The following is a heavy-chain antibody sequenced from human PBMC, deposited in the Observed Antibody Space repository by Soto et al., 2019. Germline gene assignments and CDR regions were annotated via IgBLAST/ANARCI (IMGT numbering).Heavy chain of an antibody. CDR3: ASQEYYDSSGYYYYYGMDV. J-gene: IGHJ6*02. Sequence: QVQLVQSGAEVKKPGSSVKVSCKASGGTFSSYAISWVRQAPGHGLEWKGGIIPNFGTANYAQKFQGRVTITAVKSTSTAYMELSSLRSEDTAVYYCASQEYYDSSGYYYYYGMDVWGQGTTVTVSS. V-gene: IGHV1-69*06. D-gene: IGHD3-22*01. CDR1: GGTFSSYA. CDR2: IIPNFGTA.